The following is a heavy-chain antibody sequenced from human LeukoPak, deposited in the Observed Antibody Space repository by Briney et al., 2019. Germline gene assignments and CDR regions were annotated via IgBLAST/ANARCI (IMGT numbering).Heavy chain of an antibody. V-gene: IGHV3-48*03. CDR1: GFTFSSYE. D-gene: IGHD3-16*01. J-gene: IGHJ6*03. CDR2: ISSSGSTI. Sequence: GGYLRLSCAASGFTFSSYEMNWVRQAPGKGLEWVSYISSSGSTIYYADSVKGRFTISRDNAKNSLYLQMNSLRAEDTAVYYCARDMGDYYYYYMDVWGKGTTVTVSS. CDR3: ARDMGDYYYYYMDV.